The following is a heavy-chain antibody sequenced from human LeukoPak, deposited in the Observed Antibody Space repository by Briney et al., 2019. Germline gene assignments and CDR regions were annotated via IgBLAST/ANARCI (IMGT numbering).Heavy chain of an antibody. D-gene: IGHD3-16*01. J-gene: IGHJ4*02. CDR3: ARRGITWIPGSDFDY. CDR2: IYYSGSA. CDR1: GASISSSSYY. Sequence: SETLSLTCTVSGASISSSSYYWGWIRQPPGKGLEWIGSIYYSGSASYNPSLKSRVTMSIDTSKNQFSLKLSSVTAADTAVYYCARRGITWIPGSDFDYWGQGTLVTVSS. V-gene: IGHV4-39*01.